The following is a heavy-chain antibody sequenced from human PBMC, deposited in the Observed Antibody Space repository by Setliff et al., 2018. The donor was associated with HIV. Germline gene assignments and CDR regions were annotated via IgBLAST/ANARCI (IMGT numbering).Heavy chain of an antibody. CDR1: GGSISSSDYY. V-gene: IGHV4-39*07. CDR2: IFYSGRS. Sequence: SETLSLTCTVSGGSISSSDYYWGWIRQPPGKGLEWIGSIFYSGRSTYNPSLRSRVTISVDTSKNQFSLSLTSVTAADTAVYYCARGGRDGIAWGQGTLVTVSS. D-gene: IGHD2-21*01. J-gene: IGHJ5*02. CDR3: ARGGRDGIA.